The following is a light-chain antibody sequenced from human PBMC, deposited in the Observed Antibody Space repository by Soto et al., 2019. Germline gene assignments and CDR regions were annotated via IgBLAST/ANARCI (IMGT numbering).Light chain of an antibody. V-gene: IGKV3-11*01. CDR1: QSVSSY. CDR3: QQRSNWPPLT. J-gene: IGKJ4*01. CDR2: NAS. Sequence: EIVLTQSPATLSLSPGERATLSCRASQSVSSYLGWYQQKPGQAPRLLIYNASSRATGIPARFSGSGSWTDFTLTISSLAPEDFAVYACQQRSNWPPLTFGGGTKVEIK.